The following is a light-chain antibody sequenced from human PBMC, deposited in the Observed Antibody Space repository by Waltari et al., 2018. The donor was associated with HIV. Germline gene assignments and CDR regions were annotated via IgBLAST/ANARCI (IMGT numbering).Light chain of an antibody. J-gene: IGLJ2*01. CDR1: DSDV. V-gene: IGLV2-11*01. CDR3: CAYADSYTLLVV. CDR2: DVT. Sequence: QSALTQPRSLSGSPGQSVPISCTGTDSDVSWSRIIPGQAPKLIIYDVTQRPSGVPDRFSGSQSGNTASLTISGLQPEDEADYYCCAYADSYTLLVVFGGGTKLTVL.